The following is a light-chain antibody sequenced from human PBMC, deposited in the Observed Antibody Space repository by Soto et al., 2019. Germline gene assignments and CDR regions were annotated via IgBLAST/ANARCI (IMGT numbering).Light chain of an antibody. CDR1: SSDVGAYRY. Sequence: QSALTQPASVSGSPGQSITISCTGSSSDVGAYRYVSWFQHHPGRAPKLIIYEVSNRPSGVSDRFSGSKSGNTASLTISGLKAEDAADYHCSSYTTTTAWVFGGGTKLTVL. CDR3: SSYTTTTAWV. V-gene: IGLV2-14*01. J-gene: IGLJ3*02. CDR2: EVS.